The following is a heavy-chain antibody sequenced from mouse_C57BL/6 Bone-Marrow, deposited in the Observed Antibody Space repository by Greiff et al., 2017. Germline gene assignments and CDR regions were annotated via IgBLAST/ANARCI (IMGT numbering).Heavy chain of an antibody. CDR1: GFTFTAYY. CDR3: AREGGYYLDY. J-gene: IGHJ2*01. CDR2: INYDGSST. V-gene: IGHV5-16*01. Sequence: EVKLLESEGGLVQPGSSMKLSCTASGFTFTAYYIAWVRQVPETGLELVANINYDGSSTYYLDSFKSRFIISSDNATNILYLQRNSLNAEDTATYYCAREGGYYLDYGGQGTTLTVSS.